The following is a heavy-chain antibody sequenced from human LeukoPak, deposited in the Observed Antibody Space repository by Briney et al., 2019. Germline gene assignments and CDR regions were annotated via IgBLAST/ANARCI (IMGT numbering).Heavy chain of an antibody. Sequence: GASVKVSCKASGYTVTNYYMHWVRQAPGQGLEWMGMINPSISSRTYAQKFQGRVTVTSDTSTSTVYMEVSSQRSEDTAIYYCARSGMWFSTNDWGQGTLVTVSS. CDR3: ARSGMWFSTND. CDR2: INPSISSR. V-gene: IGHV1-46*01. D-gene: IGHD2-21*01. CDR1: GYTVTNYY. J-gene: IGHJ4*02.